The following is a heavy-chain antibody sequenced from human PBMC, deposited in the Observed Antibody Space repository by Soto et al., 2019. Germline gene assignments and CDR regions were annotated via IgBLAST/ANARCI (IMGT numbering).Heavy chain of an antibody. D-gene: IGHD2-2*01. CDR1: GFTFSSYG. CDR2: ISYDGSNK. J-gene: IGHJ6*02. V-gene: IGHV3-30*18. Sequence: GGSLRLSCAASGFTFSSYGMHWVRQAPGKGLEWVAVISYDGSNKYYADSVKGRFTISRDNSKNTLYLQMNSLRAEDTAVYYCAKDFWVLRIVVPYYYYYGMDVWGQGTTVTVSS. CDR3: AKDFWVLRIVVPYYYYYGMDV.